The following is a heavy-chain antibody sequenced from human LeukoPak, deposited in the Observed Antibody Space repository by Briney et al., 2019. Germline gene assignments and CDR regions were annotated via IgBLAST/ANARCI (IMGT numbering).Heavy chain of an antibody. CDR1: GFTVSSNY. J-gene: IGHJ5*02. CDR2: IYSGGST. CDR3: AKDGSSSWRTNWFDP. V-gene: IGHV3-66*01. D-gene: IGHD6-13*01. Sequence: SGGSLRLSCAASGFTVSSNYMSWVRQAPGKGLEWVSVIYSGGSTYYADSVKGRFTISRDNSKNTLYLQMNSLRAEDTAVYYCAKDGSSSWRTNWFDPWGQGTLVTVSS.